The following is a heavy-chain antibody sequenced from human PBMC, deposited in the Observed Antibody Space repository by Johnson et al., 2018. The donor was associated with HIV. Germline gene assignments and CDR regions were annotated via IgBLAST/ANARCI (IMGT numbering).Heavy chain of an antibody. J-gene: IGHJ3*02. V-gene: IGHV3-7*01. D-gene: IGHD6-13*01. Sequence: VQLVESGGGLVQPGGSLRLSCAASGFTFSSYWMSWVRQAPGKGPEWVANIKQDGREKYYVDSVKGRFTISRDNAKNSLYLQMNSLRAEDTAVYYGAREQRQQLVPDAFDIWGQGTMVTVSS. CDR1: GFTFSSYW. CDR3: AREQRQQLVPDAFDI. CDR2: IKQDGREK.